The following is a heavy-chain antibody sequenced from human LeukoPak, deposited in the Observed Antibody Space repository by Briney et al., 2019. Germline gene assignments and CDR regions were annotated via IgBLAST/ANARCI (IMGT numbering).Heavy chain of an antibody. CDR2: MNPNSGNT. Sequence: ASVKVSCKASGYTFTSYDINWVRQAPGQGLEWMGWMNPNSGNTGYAQKFQGRVTMTRNTSISTAYMELSSLRSEDTAVYYCARDRGSSGTRGFDYWGQGTLVTVSS. J-gene: IGHJ4*02. D-gene: IGHD6-13*01. CDR3: ARDRGSSGTRGFDY. CDR1: GYTFTSYD. V-gene: IGHV1-8*01.